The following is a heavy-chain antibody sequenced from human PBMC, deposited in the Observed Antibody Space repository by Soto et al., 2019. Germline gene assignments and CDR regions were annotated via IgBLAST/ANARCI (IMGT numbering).Heavy chain of an antibody. CDR1: GGTFSSYA. D-gene: IGHD3-9*01. V-gene: IGHV1-69*13. CDR2: IIPIFGTA. CDR3: ARGWRITTFSGGMDV. J-gene: IGHJ6*04. Sequence: ASVKVSCKSSGGTFSSYAISWVRQAPGQGLEWMGGIIPIFGTANYAQKFQGRVTITADESTSTAYMELSSLRSEDTAVYYCARGWRITTFSGGMDVWGKGTTVT.